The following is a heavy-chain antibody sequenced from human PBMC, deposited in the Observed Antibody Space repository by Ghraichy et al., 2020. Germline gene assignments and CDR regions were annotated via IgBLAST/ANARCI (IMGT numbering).Heavy chain of an antibody. V-gene: IGHV3-23*01. Sequence: GGSLRLSCVASGFTFSTLAVSWVRQAPGRGLEWVSAISGSGSNTYYADPVKGRFTISRDNSKSTLYLQTNSLRAEDTGVYYCAKARSWESQAEGAFDFWGKGTMVTVSS. D-gene: IGHD1-26*01. CDR2: ISGSGSNT. J-gene: IGHJ3*01. CDR1: GFTFSTLA. CDR3: AKARSWESQAEGAFDF.